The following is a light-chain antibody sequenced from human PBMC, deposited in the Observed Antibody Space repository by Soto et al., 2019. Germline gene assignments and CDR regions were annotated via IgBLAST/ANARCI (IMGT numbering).Light chain of an antibody. CDR1: SSDVGSYNL. J-gene: IGLJ2*01. CDR2: EGS. CDR3: CSYAGSGVV. Sequence: QSALTQPASVSGSPGKSITISCTGTSSDVGSYNLVSWYQQHPGKAPKLMIYEGSKRPSGVSNRFSGSKSGNTASLTISGLQAEDEADYYCCSYAGSGVVFGGGSKLTVL. V-gene: IGLV2-23*01.